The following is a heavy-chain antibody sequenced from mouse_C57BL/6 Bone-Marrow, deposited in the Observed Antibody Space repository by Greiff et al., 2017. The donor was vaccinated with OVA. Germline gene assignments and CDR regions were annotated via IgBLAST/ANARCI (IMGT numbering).Heavy chain of an antibody. CDR1: GFTFSSYA. V-gene: IGHV5-4*01. J-gene: IGHJ2*01. CDR3: ARDHETSYFDY. CDR2: ISDGGSYT. Sequence: EVKLVESGGGLVKPGGSLKLSCAASGFTFSSYAMSWVRQTPEKRLEWVATISDGGSYTYYPDNVKGRFTISRDNAKNYLYLQMSHLKSEDTAMYYCARDHETSYFDYWGQGTTLTVSS.